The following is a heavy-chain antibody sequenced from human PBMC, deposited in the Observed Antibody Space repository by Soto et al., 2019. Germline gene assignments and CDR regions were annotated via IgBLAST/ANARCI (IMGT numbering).Heavy chain of an antibody. V-gene: IGHV3-9*01. CDR3: AKDKAYGYSSGWYYFDY. Sequence: GGSLRLSCAASGFTFDDYVMHWVRQAPGKGLEWVSGISWNSGSIGYADSVKGRFTISRDNAKNSLYLQMNSLRAEDTALYYCAKDKAYGYSSGWYYFDYWGQGTLVTVSS. D-gene: IGHD6-19*01. J-gene: IGHJ4*02. CDR2: ISWNSGSI. CDR1: GFTFDDYV.